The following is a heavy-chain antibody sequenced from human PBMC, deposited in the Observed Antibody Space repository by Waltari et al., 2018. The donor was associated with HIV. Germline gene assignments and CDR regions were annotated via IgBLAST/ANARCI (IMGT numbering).Heavy chain of an antibody. CDR2: IIPIFGTA. V-gene: IGHV1-69*01. CDR3: ARGSWDYVWGSYQTIRYFDY. J-gene: IGHJ4*02. CDR1: GGTFSCYA. Sequence: QVQLVQSGAEVKKPGSSVKVSCKASGGTFSCYAITWVRQAPGQGLEWRGVIIPIFGTANYAQKFQGRVTITADESTSTAYMELSSLRSEDTAVYYCARGSWDYVWGSYQTIRYFDYWGQGTLVTVSS. D-gene: IGHD3-16*02.